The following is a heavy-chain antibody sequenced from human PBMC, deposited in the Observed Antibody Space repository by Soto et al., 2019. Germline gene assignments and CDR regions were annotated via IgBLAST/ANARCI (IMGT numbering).Heavy chain of an antibody. CDR3: ARTSYYDSTGYYNLDV. Sequence: PSETLSLTCAVSGAPITSNNLWAWLRRSPGKGLEWIGEIHHSETTNYNPSLNSRVSISVDKSKNQFSLKLNSVNAADTADYYCARTSYYDSTGYYNLDVSGPGTTVTVSS. V-gene: IGHV4-4*02. J-gene: IGHJ6*02. D-gene: IGHD3-22*01. CDR1: GAPITSNNL. CDR2: IHHSETT.